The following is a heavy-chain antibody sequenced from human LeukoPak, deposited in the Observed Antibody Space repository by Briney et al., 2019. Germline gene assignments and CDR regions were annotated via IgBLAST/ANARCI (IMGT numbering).Heavy chain of an antibody. CDR2: VDWNSGSI. D-gene: IGHD3-22*01. J-gene: IGHJ4*02. V-gene: IGHV3-9*01. CDR3: VRSAFHAGSGNYYDY. Sequence: PGRSLRLSCAASGFTFGDYAMYWVRQAPGKGLEWVSSVDWNSGSIDYADSLKGRFTVSRDNAKNSLYLEMNSLRVEDTAVYYCVRSAFHAGSGNYYDYWGQGTLVTVSS. CDR1: GFTFGDYA.